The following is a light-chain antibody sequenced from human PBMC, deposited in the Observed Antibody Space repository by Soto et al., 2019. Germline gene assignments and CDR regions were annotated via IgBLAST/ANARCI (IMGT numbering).Light chain of an antibody. CDR2: DVF. CDR3: CSYAGSSHV. J-gene: IGLJ1*01. CDR1: SSDVGGYDY. Sequence: QSVLTQPRSVSGSPGQSVTISCTGTSSDVGGYDYVSWYQQYAGQAPKLMMYDVFKRPSGVPHRFSGSKSGNTASLTISGLQTEDEADYYCCSYAGSSHVFGTWTKLTVL. V-gene: IGLV2-11*01.